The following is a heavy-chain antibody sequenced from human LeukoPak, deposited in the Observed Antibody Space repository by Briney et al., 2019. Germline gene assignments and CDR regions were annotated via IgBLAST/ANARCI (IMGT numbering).Heavy chain of an antibody. CDR2: IYHSGST. D-gene: IGHD3-22*01. CDR3: ARHYDSSGYYYYFDY. CDR1: GGSISSGGYS. Sequence: SETLSLTCAVSGGSISSGGYSWSWIRQPPGKGLEWIGYIYHSGSTYYNPSLKSRVTISVDTSKNQFSLKLSSVTAADTAVYYCARHYDSSGYYYYFDYWGQGTLVTVSS. J-gene: IGHJ4*02. V-gene: IGHV4-30-2*01.